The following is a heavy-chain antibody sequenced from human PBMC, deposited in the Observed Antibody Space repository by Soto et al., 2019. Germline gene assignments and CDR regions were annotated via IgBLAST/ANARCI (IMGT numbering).Heavy chain of an antibody. J-gene: IGHJ1*01. CDR2: IFQSGNT. Sequence: PSETLSLTCAVSGDSISSGGYAWTWIRQTPGKGLEWIGYIFQSGNTYYNPSLKSRVTISMDRPKNQLSLKLTSATAADAAVYYCARSAYCGGDCYSEYFQHWGQGALVTVSS. CDR3: ARSAYCGGDCYSEYFQH. V-gene: IGHV4-30-2*01. CDR1: GDSISSGGYA. D-gene: IGHD2-21*02.